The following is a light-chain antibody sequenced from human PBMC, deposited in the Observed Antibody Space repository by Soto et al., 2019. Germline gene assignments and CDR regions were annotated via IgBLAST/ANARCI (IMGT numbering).Light chain of an antibody. V-gene: IGLV3-21*04. CDR1: NIGNKG. J-gene: IGLJ3*02. Sequence: SYELTQPPSVSVAPGKTARITCGGNNIGNKGVHWYQQKQGQAPVLVIYDDSDRPSGIPERFSGSNSGSTATLTISRVEAGDEADYYCQVWDSTCDHLFGGGTKLTVL. CDR2: DDS. CDR3: QVWDSTCDHL.